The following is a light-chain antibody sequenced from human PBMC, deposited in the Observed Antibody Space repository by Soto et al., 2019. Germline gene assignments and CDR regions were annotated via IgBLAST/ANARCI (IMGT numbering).Light chain of an antibody. CDR1: SSDVGGYNY. Sequence: QSALTQPPSASGSPGQSVTISCTGTSSDVGGYNYVSWYRQYPGKLPKLMVYEVNKRPSGVPDRFSGSKSGNTASLTVSGLQAEDEADYYCTSYAGGNNVFGTGTKLTVL. J-gene: IGLJ1*01. CDR2: EVN. V-gene: IGLV2-8*01. CDR3: TSYAGGNNV.